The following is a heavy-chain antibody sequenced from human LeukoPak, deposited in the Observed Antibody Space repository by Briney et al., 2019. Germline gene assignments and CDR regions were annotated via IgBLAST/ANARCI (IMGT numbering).Heavy chain of an antibody. CDR1: GGSISSYY. V-gene: IGHV4-59*01. CDR3: ARDSADSSGFDY. Sequence: SETLSLTCTVSGGSISSYYWSWIRQPPGKGLEWIGYIYYSGSTNYNPSLKSRVTISVDTSKNQFSLKLSSVTAADTAVYYWARDSADSSGFDYWGQGTLVTVSS. J-gene: IGHJ4*02. D-gene: IGHD6-25*01. CDR2: IYYSGST.